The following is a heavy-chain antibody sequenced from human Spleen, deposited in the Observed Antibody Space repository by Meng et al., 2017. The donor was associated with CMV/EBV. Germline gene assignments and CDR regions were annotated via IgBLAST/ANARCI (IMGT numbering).Heavy chain of an antibody. J-gene: IGHJ4*02. CDR2: IIPILGIA. CDR3: ARGSRSKRITIFGAVIMADYFDY. Sequence: SVKVSCKASGGTFSSYTISWVRQAPGQGLEWMGRIIPILGIANYAQKFQGRVTITADKSTSTAYMELSSLRSEDTAVYYCARGSRSKRITIFGAVIMADYFDYWGQGTLITVSS. D-gene: IGHD3-3*01. CDR1: GGTFSSYT. V-gene: IGHV1-69*02.